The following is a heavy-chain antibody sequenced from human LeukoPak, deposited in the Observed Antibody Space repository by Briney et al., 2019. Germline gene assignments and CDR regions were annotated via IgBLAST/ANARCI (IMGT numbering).Heavy chain of an antibody. Sequence: SETLSLTCTVSGGSISSSSYYWGWIRQAPGKGLEWIGIIYYSGSTYYNPSLKSRVTISVDTSKNQFSLKLSSVTAADTAVYYCARLNSGTARYDFDYWGQGTLVTVSS. J-gene: IGHJ4*02. D-gene: IGHD3-10*01. V-gene: IGHV4-39*01. CDR2: IYYSGST. CDR3: ARLNSGTARYDFDY. CDR1: GGSISSSSYY.